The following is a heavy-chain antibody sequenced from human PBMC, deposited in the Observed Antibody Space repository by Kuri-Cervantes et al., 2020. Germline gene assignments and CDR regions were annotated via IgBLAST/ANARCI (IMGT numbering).Heavy chain of an antibody. CDR2: IIPILGIA. J-gene: IGHJ4*02. V-gene: IGHV1-69*02. D-gene: IGHD2-21*02. CDR3: ARGNCGGDCSIDY. Sequence: SVKVSCKASGGTFSSYTISWVRQAPGQGLEWMGRIIPILGIANYAQKFQGRVTITADKSTSTAYMELSSLRSEDTAVYYCARGNCGGDCSIDYWGQGTLGTVSS. CDR1: GGTFSSYT.